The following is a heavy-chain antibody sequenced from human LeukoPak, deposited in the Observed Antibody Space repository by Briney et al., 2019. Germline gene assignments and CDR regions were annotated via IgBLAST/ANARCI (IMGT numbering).Heavy chain of an antibody. J-gene: IGHJ4*02. Sequence: SETLSLTCTVSGGSISSYYWSWIRQPPGKGLEWIGYIYHSGRTNYNPSLKSRVTMSVDTSKNQFSLKLSSVTAADTAVYYCARRISSGWTYFDYWGQGTLVTVSS. CDR2: IYHSGRT. CDR1: GGSISSYY. D-gene: IGHD6-19*01. V-gene: IGHV4-59*08. CDR3: ARRISSGWTYFDY.